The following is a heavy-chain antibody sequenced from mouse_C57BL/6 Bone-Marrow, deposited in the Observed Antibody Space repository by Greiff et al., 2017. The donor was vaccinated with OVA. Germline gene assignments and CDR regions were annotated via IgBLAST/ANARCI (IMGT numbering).Heavy chain of an antibody. D-gene: IGHD2-4*01. J-gene: IGHJ3*01. V-gene: IGHV5-9*01. CDR1: GFTFSSYT. Sequence: EVQGVESGGGLVKPGGSLKLSCAASGFTFSSYTMSWVRQTPEKRLEWVATISGGGGNTYYPDSVKGRFTISRDNAKNTLYLQMSSLRSEDTALYYCASQIYYDYPAWFAYWGQGTLVTVSA. CDR3: ASQIYYDYPAWFAY. CDR2: ISGGGGNT.